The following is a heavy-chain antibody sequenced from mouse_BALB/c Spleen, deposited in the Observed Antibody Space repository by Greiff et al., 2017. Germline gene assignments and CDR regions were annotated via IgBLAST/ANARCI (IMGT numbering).Heavy chain of an antibody. J-gene: IGHJ4*01. Sequence: QVQLQQSGAELAKPGASVKMSCKASGYTFTSYWMHWVKQRPGQGLEWIGYINPSTGYTEYNQKFKDKATLTADKSSSTAYMQLSSLTSEDSAVYYCARGDWDEPGAMDYWGQGTSVTVSS. CDR1: GYTFTSYW. D-gene: IGHD4-1*01. V-gene: IGHV1-7*01. CDR2: INPSTGYT. CDR3: ARGDWDEPGAMDY.